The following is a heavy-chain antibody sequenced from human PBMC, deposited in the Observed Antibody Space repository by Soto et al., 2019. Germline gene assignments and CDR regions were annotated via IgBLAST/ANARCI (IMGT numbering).Heavy chain of an antibody. CDR1: GGTFSSYA. Sequence: SVKVSCKASGGTFSSYAISWARQAPGQGLEWMGGIIPIFGTANYAQKFQGRVTITADESTSTAYMELSSLRSEDTAVYYCARVGSSSGWYGGYYYYGMDVWGQGTTVTVSS. CDR3: ARVGSSSGWYGGYYYYGMDV. J-gene: IGHJ6*02. D-gene: IGHD6-19*01. V-gene: IGHV1-69*13. CDR2: IIPIFGTA.